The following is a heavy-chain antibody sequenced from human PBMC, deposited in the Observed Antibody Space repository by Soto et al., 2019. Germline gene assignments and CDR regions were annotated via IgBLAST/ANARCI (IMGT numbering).Heavy chain of an antibody. CDR1: GGSISSGGYY. J-gene: IGHJ6*02. CDR3: ARDANRYESGSYGMDV. D-gene: IGHD3-10*01. CDR2: IYYSGRT. V-gene: IGHV4-31*03. Sequence: QVQLQESGPGLVKPSQTLSLTCTVSGGSISSGGYYWSWTRQHPGKGLEWIGYIYYSGRTYYHPSLKSRVTISVDTSKNQFALKLSSVTAADTAVYYCARDANRYESGSYGMDVWGQGTTVTVSS.